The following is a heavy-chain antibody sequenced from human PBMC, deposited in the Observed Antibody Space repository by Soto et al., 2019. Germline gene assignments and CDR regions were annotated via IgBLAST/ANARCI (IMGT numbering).Heavy chain of an antibody. J-gene: IGHJ6*02. CDR3: AREGSSRFLEV. V-gene: IGHV3-33*01. CDR1: GFTFSSYG. D-gene: IGHD3-10*01. Sequence: QVQLVESGGGVVQPGRSLRLSCAASGFTFSSYGMHWVRQAPGKGLEWVAVIWYDGSNKYYADSVKGRFTISRDNSKNTLSVQMNSLRAEDTAVYYCAREGSSRFLEVWGRGTTVTVSS. CDR2: IWYDGSNK.